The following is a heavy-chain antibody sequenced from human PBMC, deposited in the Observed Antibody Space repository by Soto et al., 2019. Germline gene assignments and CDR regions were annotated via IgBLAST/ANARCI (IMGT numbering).Heavy chain of an antibody. Sequence: GGSLRLSCAASGFTFSSYDMHWVRQATGKGLEWVSAIGTAGDTYYPGSVKGRFTISRENAKNSLYLQMNSLRAGDTAVYYCARSLFQHSGYSYGTSSFEIDDYYYYMDVWGKGTTVTVSS. J-gene: IGHJ6*03. CDR1: GFTFSSYD. CDR2: IGTAGDT. CDR3: ARSLFQHSGYSYGTSSFEIDDYYYYMDV. V-gene: IGHV3-13*01. D-gene: IGHD5-18*01.